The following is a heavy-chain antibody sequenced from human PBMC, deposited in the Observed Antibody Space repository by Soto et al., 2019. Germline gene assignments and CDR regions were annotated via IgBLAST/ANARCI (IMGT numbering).Heavy chain of an antibody. D-gene: IGHD2-15*01. CDR1: GGSFSGYY. CDR2: INHSGST. CDR3: ARDRSYCSGGSCSHRGFDY. J-gene: IGHJ4*02. Sequence: PSETLSLTCAVYGGSFSGYYWSWIRQPPGKGLEWIGEINHSGSTNYNPSQKSRVTISVDTSKNQFSLKLSSVTAADTAVYYCARDRSYCSGGSCSHRGFDYWGQGTLVTVSS. V-gene: IGHV4-34*01.